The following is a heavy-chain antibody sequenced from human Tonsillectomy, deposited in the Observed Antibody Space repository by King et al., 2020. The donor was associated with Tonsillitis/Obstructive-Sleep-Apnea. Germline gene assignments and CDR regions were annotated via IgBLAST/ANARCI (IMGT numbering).Heavy chain of an antibody. D-gene: IGHD5-24*01. CDR1: GFSLSTSGVG. CDR2: IYWDDDK. Sequence: NLQESGPTLVKPPQTLTLTCTLSGFSLSTSGVGVGWIRQPPGKALEGLALIYWDDDKSYSPSMKSRLTITKDTSKNQVVLTMTNMDPLDTSTYYCAHRSVEMDTIGFHYSVQGTLVTVSS. CDR3: AHRSVEMDTIGFHY. V-gene: IGHV2-5*02. J-gene: IGHJ4*02.